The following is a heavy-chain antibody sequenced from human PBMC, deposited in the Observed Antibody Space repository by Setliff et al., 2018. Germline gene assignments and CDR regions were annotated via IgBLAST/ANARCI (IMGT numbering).Heavy chain of an antibody. CDR2: VYTNGGS. Sequence: SETLSLTCTVSGGSISSGSYYWSWIRHPAGKGLEWIGRVYTNGGSDYNPFLKSRVSISLDTSKNQFSLKLISVTAADTAVYYCARAVDSSGYFPFWFFDLWGRGTLVTVSS. CDR3: ARAVDSSGYFPFWFFDL. D-gene: IGHD3-22*01. CDR1: GGSISSGSYY. V-gene: IGHV4-61*02. J-gene: IGHJ2*01.